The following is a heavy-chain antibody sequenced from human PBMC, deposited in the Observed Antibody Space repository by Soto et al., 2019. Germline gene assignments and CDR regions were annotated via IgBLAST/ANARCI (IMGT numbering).Heavy chain of an antibody. Sequence: GASVKVSCKASGYTFTSYAMHWVRQAPGQRLEWMGWINAGNGNTKYSQKFQGRVTITRDTSASTAYMELSSLRSEDTAVYYCARDREDYYDRIADRIFDPWGQGTLVTVSS. J-gene: IGHJ5*02. CDR2: INAGNGNT. D-gene: IGHD3-22*01. CDR3: ARDREDYYDRIADRIFDP. V-gene: IGHV1-3*01. CDR1: GYTFTSYA.